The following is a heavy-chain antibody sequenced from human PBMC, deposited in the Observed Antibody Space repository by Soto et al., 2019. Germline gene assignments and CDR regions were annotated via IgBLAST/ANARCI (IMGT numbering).Heavy chain of an antibody. D-gene: IGHD5-18*01. CDR2: IYSAGST. Sequence: WRSLRLSWASSVLTVISSYMSSVRQAPGKSMQWVSVIYSAGSTYYANSVQGRFTISRDISTNMVYLQMSSLTDEDTAVYYCARDREPEYSSAIFFDIWGQGALVTVSS. V-gene: IGHV3-53*01. J-gene: IGHJ4*02. CDR3: ARDREPEYSSAIFFDI. CDR1: VLTVISSY.